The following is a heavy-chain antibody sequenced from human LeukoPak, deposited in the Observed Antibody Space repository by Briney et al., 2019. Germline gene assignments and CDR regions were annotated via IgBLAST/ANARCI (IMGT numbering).Heavy chain of an antibody. V-gene: IGHV3-23*01. J-gene: IGHJ4*02. CDR1: GFTFSSYA. Sequence: GGSLRLSCAASGFTFSSYAMSWVRQAPGKGLQWVSAISGSGGSTYYADSVKGRFTISRDNSKNTLYLQMNSLRAEDTAVYYCAVYSSSWYAFDYWGQGTLVTVSS. CDR2: ISGSGGST. D-gene: IGHD6-13*01. CDR3: AVYSSSWYAFDY.